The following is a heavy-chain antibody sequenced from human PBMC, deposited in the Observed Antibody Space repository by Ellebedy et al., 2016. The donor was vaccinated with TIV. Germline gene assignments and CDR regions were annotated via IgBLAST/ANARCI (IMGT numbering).Heavy chain of an antibody. J-gene: IGHJ4*02. D-gene: IGHD6-13*01. Sequence: GESLKISXAASGFTFSTYAMNWVRQAPGEGLEWVSGVSGSGGDTYYADSVKGRFTISRDNSKNTLYLQMSSLRAEDTAVYYCAKGQGAAAGTTPDNFDYWGQGTLVTVSS. CDR3: AKGQGAAAGTTPDNFDY. V-gene: IGHV3-23*01. CDR2: VSGSGGDT. CDR1: GFTFSTYA.